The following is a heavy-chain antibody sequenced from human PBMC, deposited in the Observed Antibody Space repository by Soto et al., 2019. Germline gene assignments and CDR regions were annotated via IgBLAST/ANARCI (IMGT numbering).Heavy chain of an antibody. J-gene: IGHJ6*02. CDR3: ARDSLRLRFFADHYYYGMDV. Sequence: KPGGSLRLSCAASGFTFSDYYMSWIRQAPGKGLEWVSYISSSGSTIYYADSVKGRFTISRDNAKNSLYLQMNSLRAEDTAVYYCARDSLRLRFFADHYYYGMDVWGQGTTVTVSS. V-gene: IGHV3-11*01. D-gene: IGHD3-3*01. CDR2: ISSSGSTI. CDR1: GFTFSDYY.